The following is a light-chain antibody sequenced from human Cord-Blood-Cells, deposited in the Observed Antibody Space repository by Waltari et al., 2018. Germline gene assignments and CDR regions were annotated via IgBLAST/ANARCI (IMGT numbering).Light chain of an antibody. CDR3: SSYTSSSPDVV. J-gene: IGLJ2*01. CDR2: DVS. Sequence: QSALPQPASVSGSPGQSITISCTGTSSDVGGYNYVSWYQQHPGKAPKLMIYDVSKRPSGVSNRFSGSKSGNTASLTISGLQAEDEADYYCSSYTSSSPDVVFGGGTKLTVL. V-gene: IGLV2-14*01. CDR1: SSDVGGYNY.